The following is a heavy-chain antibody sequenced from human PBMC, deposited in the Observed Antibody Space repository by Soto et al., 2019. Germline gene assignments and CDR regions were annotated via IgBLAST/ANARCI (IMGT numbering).Heavy chain of an antibody. CDR3: ARDIYCSGTSCYSDV. V-gene: IGHV1-18*04. D-gene: IGHD2-2*01. Sequence: ASVKVSCKASGYTFTSYGISWVRQAPGQGLEWMGWISAYNGNTNYAQKLQGRVTMTTDTSTSTAYMELRSLRSDDTAVYYCARDIYCSGTSCYSDVWGQGTTVTVSS. CDR1: GYTFTSYG. J-gene: IGHJ6*02. CDR2: ISAYNGNT.